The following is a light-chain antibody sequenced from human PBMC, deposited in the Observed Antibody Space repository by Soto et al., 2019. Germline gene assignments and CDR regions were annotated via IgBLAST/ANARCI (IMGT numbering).Light chain of an antibody. CDR1: QSVSSSY. J-gene: IGKJ4*01. CDR3: QQFSSYPLT. V-gene: IGKV3-20*01. Sequence: EIVLTQSPGTLSLSPGERATLSCRASQSVSSSYLAWYQQKPGQAPRVLIFEASSRATGIPDRFSGGGSGTDFTLPISRLEPEDFAVYYCQQFSSYPLTFGGGTKVDIK. CDR2: EAS.